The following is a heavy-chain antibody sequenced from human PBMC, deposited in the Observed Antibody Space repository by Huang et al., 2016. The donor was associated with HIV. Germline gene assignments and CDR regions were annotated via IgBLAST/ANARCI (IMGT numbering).Heavy chain of an antibody. D-gene: IGHD6-25*01. Sequence: QVQLVESGGGVVQPERSLRLSCAASGFTFSNHAMHWVRQGPGKELEWGAVREKDGGKTDYTDSVKARFTISRDNSNNILYLEMKSLKADETAVYYCARDLQGRRPLNYFDHWGQGALVIVS. J-gene: IGHJ4*02. CDR1: GFTFSNHA. CDR3: ARDLQGRRPLNYFDH. V-gene: IGHV3-30*04. CDR2: REKDGGKT.